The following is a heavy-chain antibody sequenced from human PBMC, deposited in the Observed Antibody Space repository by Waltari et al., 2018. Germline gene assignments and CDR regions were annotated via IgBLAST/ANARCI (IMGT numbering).Heavy chain of an antibody. CDR1: GGSIGSSNNY. V-gene: IGHV4-39*01. D-gene: IGHD1-26*01. CDR2: IYYSGNT. Sequence: QLQLQESGPGLVKPSDTLSLTCTVSGGSIGSSNNYWGWVRPPPGKGLEWIGSIYYSGNTYYNPSLKSRVTISVDTSKNQFSLRLSSATAADTAVYYCARSGTYRGYFDYWGQGTLVTVSS. CDR3: ARSGTYRGYFDY. J-gene: IGHJ4*02.